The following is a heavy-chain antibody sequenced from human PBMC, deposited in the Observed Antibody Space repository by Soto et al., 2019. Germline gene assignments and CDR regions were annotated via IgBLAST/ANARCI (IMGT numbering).Heavy chain of an antibody. D-gene: IGHD3-10*01. Sequence: GGSLRLSCAASGFTFSSYGMHWVRQAPGKGLEWVAVIWYDGSNKYYADSVKGRFTISRDNSKNTLYLQMNSLRAEDTAVYYCARDRLWFGELLSSSSGVSYYFDYWGQGTLVTVSS. J-gene: IGHJ4*02. V-gene: IGHV3-33*01. CDR3: ARDRLWFGELLSSSSGVSYYFDY. CDR2: IWYDGSNK. CDR1: GFTFSSYG.